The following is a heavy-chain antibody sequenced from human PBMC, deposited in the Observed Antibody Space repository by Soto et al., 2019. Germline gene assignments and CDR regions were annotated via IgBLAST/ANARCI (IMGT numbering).Heavy chain of an antibody. D-gene: IGHD3-10*02. CDR2: ISYDGSNK. Sequence: PGGSLRLSCAASGFTFSSYAMHWVRQAPGKGLEGVAVISYDGSNKYYADSVKGRFTISRDNSKNTLYLQMNSLRAEDTAVYYCARAPLMFLIDYWGQGTLVTVSS. V-gene: IGHV3-30-3*01. CDR1: GFTFSSYA. J-gene: IGHJ4*02. CDR3: ARAPLMFLIDY.